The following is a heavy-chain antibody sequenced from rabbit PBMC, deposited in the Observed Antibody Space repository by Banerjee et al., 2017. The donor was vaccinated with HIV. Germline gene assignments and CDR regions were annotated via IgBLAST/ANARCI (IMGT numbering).Heavy chain of an antibody. CDR2: IYTGGSGST. CDR3: ARTVSSWGYPSTRLDL. J-gene: IGHJ3*01. Sequence: QSLEESGGDLVKPGASLTLTCTASGIDFSSGYDMCWVRQAPGKGLEWIACIYTGGSGSTYYASWAKGRFTISKTSTTVTLQMTSLTAADTATYFCARTVSSWGYPSTRLDLWGQGTLVTVS. CDR1: GIDFSSGYD. V-gene: IGHV1S40*01. D-gene: IGHD1-1*01.